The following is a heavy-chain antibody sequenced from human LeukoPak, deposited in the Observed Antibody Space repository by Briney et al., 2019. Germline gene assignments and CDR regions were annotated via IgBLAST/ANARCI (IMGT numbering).Heavy chain of an antibody. D-gene: IGHD3-10*01. Sequence: SVKVSCKASGYTFTGHYMHWVRQAPGQGLEWMGWINPNSGVTNYAQKFQGRVTMTRDTSISTAYMDLSRLRSDDTAVYYCARDYYADYWGQGTPVTVSS. CDR2: INPNSGVT. J-gene: IGHJ4*02. V-gene: IGHV1-2*02. CDR1: GYTFTGHY. CDR3: ARDYYADY.